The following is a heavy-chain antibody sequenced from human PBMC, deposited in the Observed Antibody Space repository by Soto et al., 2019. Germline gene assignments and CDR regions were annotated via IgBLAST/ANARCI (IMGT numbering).Heavy chain of an antibody. Sequence: EVQLVESVGGLVQPGGSLRLSCAASGFTLRSYWMHWVRQAPGKGPMWVSRIDTDGSRTTYADSVKGRFTISRDNAKNMMYLQMNSLRAEDTAVYYCVRDRPHNWFDPWGQGTLVTVSS. J-gene: IGHJ5*02. CDR3: VRDRPHNWFDP. CDR2: IDTDGSRT. D-gene: IGHD6-6*01. CDR1: GFTLRSYW. V-gene: IGHV3-74*01.